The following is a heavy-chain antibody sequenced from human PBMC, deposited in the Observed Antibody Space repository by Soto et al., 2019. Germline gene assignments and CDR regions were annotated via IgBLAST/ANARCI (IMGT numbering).Heavy chain of an antibody. V-gene: IGHV4-34*01. CDR2: INHSGST. D-gene: IGHD3-3*01. CDR3: AMRYYDFWSGYYYGMDV. CDR1: GGSFSGYY. Sequence: SETLSLTCAVYGGSFSGYYWSWIRQPPGKGLEWIGEINHSGSTNYNPSLKSRVTISVDTSKNQFSLKLSSVTAADTAVYYCAMRYYDFWSGYYYGMDVWGQGTTVTVS. J-gene: IGHJ6*02.